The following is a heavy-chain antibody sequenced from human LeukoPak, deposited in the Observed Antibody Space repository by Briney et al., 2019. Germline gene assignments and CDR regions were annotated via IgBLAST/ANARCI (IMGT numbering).Heavy chain of an antibody. CDR1: GFTFSNTW. V-gene: IGHV3-66*01. CDR3: ARGLAGED. J-gene: IGHJ4*02. Sequence: SGGSLRLSCAASGFTFSNTWMNWVRQAPGKGLEWVSVIYIGGSTYYADSVKGRFTISRDNSKNTLYLQMNSLRGEDTAVYYCARGLAGEDWGQGTLVTVSS. CDR2: IYIGGST. D-gene: IGHD6-19*01.